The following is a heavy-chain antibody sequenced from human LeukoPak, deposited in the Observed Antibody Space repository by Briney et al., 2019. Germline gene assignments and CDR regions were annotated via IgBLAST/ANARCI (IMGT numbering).Heavy chain of an antibody. Sequence: PSETLSLTCTVSGGSISSTSYYWGWIRQPPGQGLEWIGSIFHSGTTYYNPSLKSRVTISIDTSKNQFSLKLSSVTAADTAVYYCAKSSYSIFDYWGQGTLVTVSS. CDR2: IFHSGTT. CDR3: AKSSYSIFDY. CDR1: GGSISSTSYY. J-gene: IGHJ4*02. V-gene: IGHV4-39*01. D-gene: IGHD5-18*01.